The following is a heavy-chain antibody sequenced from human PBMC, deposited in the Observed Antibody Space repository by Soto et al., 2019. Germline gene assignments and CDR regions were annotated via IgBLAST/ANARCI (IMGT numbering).Heavy chain of an antibody. J-gene: IGHJ4*02. CDR3: AREVAGTYYFDH. Sequence: SQTLSLTCAISGDSVSSNSAAWNWIRQSPSRGLEWLGRTYYRSKWYNDYALSVKSRLTINPDTSMNQCSLQLNSVTPEDTAVYYCAREVAGTYYFDHWGQGILVTVSS. D-gene: IGHD5-12*01. CDR2: TYYRSKWYN. V-gene: IGHV6-1*01. CDR1: GDSVSSNSAA.